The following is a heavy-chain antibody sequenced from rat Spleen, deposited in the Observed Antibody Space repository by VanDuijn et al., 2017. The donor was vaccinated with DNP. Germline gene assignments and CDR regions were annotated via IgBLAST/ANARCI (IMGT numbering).Heavy chain of an antibody. D-gene: IGHD1-2*01. CDR3: VTRNFDYNYFEY. CDR1: GFTFSDYA. Sequence: EVQLVESGGGLVQPGRSLKLSCAASGFTFSDYALAWVRQSPKKGLEWVATIVYDVNPTYYLYSVMGRFTISRDNAKTTLFLKMDSLRSEDTATYYCVTRNFDYNYFEYWGQGVIVTVSS. CDR2: IVYDVNPT. V-gene: IGHV5S10*01. J-gene: IGHJ2*01.